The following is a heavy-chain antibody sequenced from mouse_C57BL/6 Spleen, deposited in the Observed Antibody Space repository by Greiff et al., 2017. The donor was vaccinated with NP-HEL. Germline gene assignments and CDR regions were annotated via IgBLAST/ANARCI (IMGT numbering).Heavy chain of an antibody. CDR3: ARNYYGSSDRAWFAY. D-gene: IGHD1-1*01. J-gene: IGHJ3*01. CDR2: IDPSDSYT. CDR1: GYTFTSYW. V-gene: IGHV1-69*01. Sequence: QVQLQQPGAELVMPGASVKLSCKASGYTFTSYWMHWVKQRPGQGLEWIGEIDPSDSYTNYNQQFKGKSTLTVDKSSSTAYMQLSSLTSEDSAVYYCARNYYGSSDRAWFAYWGQGTLVTVSA.